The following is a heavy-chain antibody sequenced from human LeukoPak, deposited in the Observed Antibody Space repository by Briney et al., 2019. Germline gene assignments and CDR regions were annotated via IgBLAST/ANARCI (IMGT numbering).Heavy chain of an antibody. D-gene: IGHD3-10*01. CDR2: IYYSGST. Sequence: SETLSLTCTVSGGSISFYYWSWIRQPPGKGLEWIGYIYYSGSTNYNPSLKSRVTISVDTSKNQFSLKLSSVTAADTAVYYCARGPNSAGYYYYYMDVWGKGTTVTISS. CDR1: GGSISFYY. V-gene: IGHV4-59*01. CDR3: ARGPNSAGYYYYYMDV. J-gene: IGHJ6*03.